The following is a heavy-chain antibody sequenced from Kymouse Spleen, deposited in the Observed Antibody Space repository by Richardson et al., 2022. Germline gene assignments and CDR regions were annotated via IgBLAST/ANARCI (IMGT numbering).Heavy chain of an antibody. Sequence: QVQLVESGGGVVQPGRSLRLSCAASGFTFSSYGMHWVRQAPGKGLEWVAVIWYDGSNKYYADSVKGRFTISRDNSKNTLYLQMNSLRAEDTAVYYCARDGGTGTTKFDYWGQGTLVTVSS. CDR3: ARDGGTGTTKFDY. J-gene: IGHJ4*02. D-gene: IGHD1-7*01. CDR2: IWYDGSNK. V-gene: IGHV3-33*01. CDR1: GFTFSSYG.